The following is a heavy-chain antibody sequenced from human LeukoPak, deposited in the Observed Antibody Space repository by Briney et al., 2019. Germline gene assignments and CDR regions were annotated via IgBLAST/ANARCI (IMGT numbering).Heavy chain of an antibody. J-gene: IGHJ5*02. Sequence: SVKVSCKASGFTFTSSAMQWVRQARGQRLEWIGWIVVGSGNTNYAQKFQEGVTITRDMSTSTAYMELSSLRSEDTAVYYCAADNSYDFWSGYSPWGQGTLVTVSS. V-gene: IGHV1-58*02. CDR2: IVVGSGNT. CDR3: AADNSYDFWSGYSP. CDR1: GFTFTSSA. D-gene: IGHD3-3*01.